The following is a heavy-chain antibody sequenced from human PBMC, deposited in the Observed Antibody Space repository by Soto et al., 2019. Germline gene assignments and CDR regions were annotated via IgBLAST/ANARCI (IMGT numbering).Heavy chain of an antibody. J-gene: IGHJ4*02. V-gene: IGHV3-11*01. CDR2: ISSSGSTI. Sequence: GGSLRLSCAASGFTFSYYYMSGIRQAPGKGLEWVSYISSSGSTIYYADSVKGRFTISRDNAKNPLYLQMNSLRAEDTAVYYCAREMEDCTNGVCYFYFDYWGQGTLVTVSS. CDR3: AREMEDCTNGVCYFYFDY. CDR1: GFTFSYYY. D-gene: IGHD2-8*01.